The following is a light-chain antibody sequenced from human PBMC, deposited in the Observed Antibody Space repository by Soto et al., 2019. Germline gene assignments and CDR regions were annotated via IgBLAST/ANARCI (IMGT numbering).Light chain of an antibody. Sequence: ILMTQSPATLSVSPGERATLSCRASQSVSSNLAWYQQKPGQAPRLLISAASSRATGIPDRFSGGGSVTEFTLTISSLQSEDFAVYYCQQYEKWPPSITFGQGTRLEI. V-gene: IGKV3D-15*01. CDR2: AAS. J-gene: IGKJ5*01. CDR3: QQYEKWPPSIT. CDR1: QSVSSN.